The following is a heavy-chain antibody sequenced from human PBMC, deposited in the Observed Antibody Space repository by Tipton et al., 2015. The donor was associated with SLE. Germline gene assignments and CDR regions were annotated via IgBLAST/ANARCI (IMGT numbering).Heavy chain of an antibody. CDR2: ISYDGSNK. J-gene: IGHJ4*02. CDR3: AKDRGAARNSYFDY. V-gene: IGHV3-30*18. D-gene: IGHD6-6*01. CDR1: GFTFSSYG. Sequence: RSLRLSCAASGFTFSSYGMHWVRQAPGKGLEWVAVISYDGSNKYYADSVKGRFTISRDNSKNTLYLQMNSLRAEDTAVYYCAKDRGAARNSYFDYWGQGTLVTVSS.